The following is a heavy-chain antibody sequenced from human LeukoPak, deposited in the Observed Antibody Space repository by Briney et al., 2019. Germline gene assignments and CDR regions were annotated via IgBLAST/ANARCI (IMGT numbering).Heavy chain of an antibody. V-gene: IGHV4-34*01. CDR1: GGSFSGYY. D-gene: IGHD6-6*01. CDR2: INHSGST. J-gene: IGHJ4*02. Sequence: PSETLSLTCAVYGGSFSGYYWSWIRQPPGKGLEWIGEINHSGSTNYNPSLKSRVTISVDTSKNQFSLKLSSVTAADTAVYYCARGRAARLRGAPFDYWGQGTLVTVSS. CDR3: ARGRAARLRGAPFDY.